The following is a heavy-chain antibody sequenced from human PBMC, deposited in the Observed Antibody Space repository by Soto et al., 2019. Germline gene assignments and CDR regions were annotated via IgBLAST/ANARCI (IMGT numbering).Heavy chain of an antibody. CDR2: IYYSGST. D-gene: IGHD3-10*01. CDR1: GGSISSYY. CDR3: ARHNYGSGSTYFDY. J-gene: IGHJ4*02. V-gene: IGHV4-59*08. Sequence: SETLSVTCTVSGGSISSYYWSWIRQPPGKGLEWIGYIYYSGSTNYNPSLKSRVTISVDTSKNQFSLKLNSMTAADTAVYYCARHNYGSGSTYFDYWGQGTLVTVSS.